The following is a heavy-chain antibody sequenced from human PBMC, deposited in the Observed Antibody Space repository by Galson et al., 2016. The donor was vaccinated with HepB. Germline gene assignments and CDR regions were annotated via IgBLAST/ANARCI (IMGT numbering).Heavy chain of an antibody. Sequence: SVKVSCKASGYTFSSYGISWVRQAPGQGLEWMGWISGYNGDTNYAQKFQGRVTVTIDRSTTSAYMELRGLTSDDTAMYYCARVTPRAVAGGWGYWGPGTLVIGSS. CDR3: ARVTPRAVAGGWGY. CDR1: GYTFSSYG. CDR2: ISGYNGDT. D-gene: IGHD6-19*01. V-gene: IGHV1-18*01. J-gene: IGHJ4*02.